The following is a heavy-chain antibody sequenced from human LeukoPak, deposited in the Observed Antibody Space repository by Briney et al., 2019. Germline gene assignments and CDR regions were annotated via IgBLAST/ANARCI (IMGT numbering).Heavy chain of an antibody. J-gene: IGHJ4*02. CDR3: ARSLRGDFWSGIDF. CDR2: IGTAGDT. Sequence: GGSLRLACAASGFTFIGYDMHWVRHATGKGLEWVSTIGTAGDTYYVGSVKGRFTISRENAMNSLYLQMNTLRAGDTAVYYCARSLRGDFWSGIDFWGQGTPVTVSS. CDR1: GFTFIGYD. D-gene: IGHD3-3*01. V-gene: IGHV3-13*01.